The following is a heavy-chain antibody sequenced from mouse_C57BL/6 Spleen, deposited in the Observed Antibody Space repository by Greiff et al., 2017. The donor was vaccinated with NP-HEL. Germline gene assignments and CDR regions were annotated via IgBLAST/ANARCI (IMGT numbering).Heavy chain of an antibody. CDR2: INPNNGGT. J-gene: IGHJ2*01. CDR3: ARCGTGDGAYFDY. D-gene: IGHD3-3*01. V-gene: IGHV1-26*01. CDR1: GYTFTDYY. Sequence: EVQLQQSGPELVKPGASVKISCKASGYTFTDYYMNWVKQSHGKSLEWIGDINPNNGGTSYNQKFKGKATLTVDKSSSTAYMELRSLTSEDSAVYYCARCGTGDGAYFDYWGQGTTLTVSS.